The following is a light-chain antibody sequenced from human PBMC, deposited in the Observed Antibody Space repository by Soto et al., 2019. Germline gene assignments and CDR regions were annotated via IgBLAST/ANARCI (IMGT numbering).Light chain of an antibody. CDR3: MQTLQTPRT. J-gene: IGKJ5*01. CDR1: QSLLLSNGYNY. CDR2: LGS. Sequence: DTVMTQSPLSLPVTPGEPASISCSSSQSLLLSNGYNYLDWYLQKPGQSPQLLIYLGSNRASGVXDXXSGSGSGTHFTLKISRVEAEDVGVYYCMQTLQTPRTFGQGTRLEMK. V-gene: IGKV2-28*01.